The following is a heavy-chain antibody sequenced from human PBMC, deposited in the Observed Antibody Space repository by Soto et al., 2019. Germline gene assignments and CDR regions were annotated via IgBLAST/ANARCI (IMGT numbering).Heavy chain of an antibody. CDR1: GFTFSSYG. V-gene: IGHV3-33*01. D-gene: IGHD6-6*01. Sequence: PGGSLRLSCAASGFTFSSYGMHWVRQAPGKGLEWVAVIWYDGSNKYYADSVKGRFTISRDNSKNTLYLQMNSLRAEDTAVYYCARGRSSSSPGYWYFDLWGRGTLVTVSS. J-gene: IGHJ2*01. CDR2: IWYDGSNK. CDR3: ARGRSSSSPGYWYFDL.